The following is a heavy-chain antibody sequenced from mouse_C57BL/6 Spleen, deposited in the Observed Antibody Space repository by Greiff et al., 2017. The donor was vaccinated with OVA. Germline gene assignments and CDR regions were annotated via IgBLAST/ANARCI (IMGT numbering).Heavy chain of an antibody. Sequence: VQLQQSGAELMKPGASVKLSCKATGYTFPGYWIEWVKQRPGHGLEWIGEFLPGSGSTNYNEKFKGKATFTADTSSNTAYMQLSSLTTEDSAIYYCAIRSTMVRAWFAYWGQGTLVTVSA. CDR2: FLPGSGST. J-gene: IGHJ3*01. CDR3: AIRSTMVRAWFAY. D-gene: IGHD2-2*01. V-gene: IGHV1-9*01. CDR1: GYTFPGYW.